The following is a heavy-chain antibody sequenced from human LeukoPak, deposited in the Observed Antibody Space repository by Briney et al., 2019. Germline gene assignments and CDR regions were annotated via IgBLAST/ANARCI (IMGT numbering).Heavy chain of an antibody. V-gene: IGHV4-34*01. CDR2: INHSGST. CDR3: ARGEVPAAGTNWFDP. J-gene: IGHJ5*02. D-gene: IGHD6-13*01. CDR1: GGSFSGYY. Sequence: SETLSLTCAVYGGSFSGYYWSWIRQPPGKGLEWIGEINHSGSTNYNPSLKSRVTISVDTPKNQFSLKLSSVTAADTAVYYCARGEVPAAGTNWFDPWGQGTLVTVSS.